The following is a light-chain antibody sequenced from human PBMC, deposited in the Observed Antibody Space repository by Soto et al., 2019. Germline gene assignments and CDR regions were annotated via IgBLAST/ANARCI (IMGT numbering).Light chain of an antibody. Sequence: AIQMTQSPSSLSASVGDRVTITCRASQGIRNYLGWYQQKQGKAPKLLIYAASTLQSGVPSRFSGIGSDTDFTLSINNLQSEGVATYYCLQDYNYPRTLGQGT. V-gene: IGKV1-6*01. CDR1: QGIRNY. CDR3: LQDYNYPRT. CDR2: AAS. J-gene: IGKJ1*01.